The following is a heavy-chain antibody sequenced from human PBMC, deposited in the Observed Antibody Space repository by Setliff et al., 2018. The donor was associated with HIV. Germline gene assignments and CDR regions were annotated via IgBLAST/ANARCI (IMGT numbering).Heavy chain of an antibody. CDR3: ANLWELGA. CDR1: GFTFYSYA. J-gene: IGHJ5*02. V-gene: IGHV3-30*14. CDR2: ISQDGSEI. Sequence: GGSLRLSCAVSGFTFYSYAMHWVRQAPGRGLEWVAVISQDGSEIYYMDSVKGRFTISRDNARTSLFLEMRSLRDEDTAVYLCANLWELGAWGQGTLVTVSS. D-gene: IGHD3-16*01.